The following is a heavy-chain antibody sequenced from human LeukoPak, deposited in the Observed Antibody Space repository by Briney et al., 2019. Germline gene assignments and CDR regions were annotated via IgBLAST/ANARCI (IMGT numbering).Heavy chain of an antibody. CDR3: TTDLRYCSGGSCSYGMDV. CDR2: IKSKTDGGTT. CDR1: GFTFSNAW. J-gene: IGHJ6*02. Sequence: GGSLRLSCAASGFTFSNAWMGWVRQAPGKGLEWVGRIKSKTDGGTTDYAAPVKGRFTISRDDSKNTLYLQMNSLKTEDTAVYYCTTDLRYCSGGSCSYGMDVWGQGTTVTVSS. V-gene: IGHV3-15*01. D-gene: IGHD2-15*01.